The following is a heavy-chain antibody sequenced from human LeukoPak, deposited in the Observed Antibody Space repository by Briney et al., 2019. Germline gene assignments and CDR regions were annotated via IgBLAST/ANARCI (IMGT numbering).Heavy chain of an antibody. V-gene: IGHV4-59*01. J-gene: IGHJ4*02. CDR2: IYYSGST. CDR3: ARAQIAAAVNYFDY. D-gene: IGHD6-13*01. CDR1: GGSISSYY. Sequence: SETLSLTCTVSGGSISSYYWSWIRQPPGKGLEWIGYIYYSGSTNYNPSLKSRVTISVDTSKNQFSLKLSSVTAADTAVYYCARAQIAAAVNYFDYWGQGTLVTVSS.